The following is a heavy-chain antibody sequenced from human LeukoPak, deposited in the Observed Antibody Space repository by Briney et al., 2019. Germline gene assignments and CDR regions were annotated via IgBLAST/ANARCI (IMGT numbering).Heavy chain of an antibody. J-gene: IGHJ3*02. V-gene: IGHV3-23*01. Sequence: PGGSLRLSCAASGFTFSTYAMSWVRQAPGKGLEWVSGSSGSGSSTYYADSVKGRFTISRDNSKNTLYLQMSSLRADDTAVYYCAKRRVGGDAFDIWGQGTVVTVSS. CDR1: GFTFSTYA. D-gene: IGHD4-23*01. CDR3: AKRRVGGDAFDI. CDR2: SSGSGSST.